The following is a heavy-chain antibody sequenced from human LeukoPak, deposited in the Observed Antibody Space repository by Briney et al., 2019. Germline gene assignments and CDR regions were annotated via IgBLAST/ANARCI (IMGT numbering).Heavy chain of an antibody. D-gene: IGHD3-10*01. J-gene: IGHJ4*02. CDR2: IKQDGSEK. V-gene: IGHV3-7*01. CDR3: ARGDGSGL. Sequence: GGSLRLSCAASGFTFSSYWMSWVRQAPGKGLEWVANIKQDGSEKYYVDSVKGRFTISRDNAKNSLFLQMHSLGAEDTAVYFCARGDGSGLWGQGTLVTVSS. CDR1: GFTFSSYW.